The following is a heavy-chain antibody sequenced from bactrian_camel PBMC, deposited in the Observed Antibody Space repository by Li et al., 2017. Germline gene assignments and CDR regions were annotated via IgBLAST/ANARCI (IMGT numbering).Heavy chain of an antibody. CDR2: HRRSGST. J-gene: IGHJ4*01. V-gene: IGHV3S55*01. CDR3: ASSRPSAGSLSPFNPRAYNY. CDR1: GYTYSSGC. Sequence: HVQLVESGGGSVQAGGSLRLSCAVSGYTYSSGCMGRFRQAPGKEREEVAIHRRSGSTYYGDYVRGQFTISRDTAKNTVFLQMNSLTPEDTAMYYCASSRPSAGSLSPFNPRAYNYWGQGTQVTVS.